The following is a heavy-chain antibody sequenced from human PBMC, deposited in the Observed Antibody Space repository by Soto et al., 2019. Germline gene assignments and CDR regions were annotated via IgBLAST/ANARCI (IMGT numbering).Heavy chain of an antibody. CDR1: GFTFSSYG. V-gene: IGHV3-30*18. D-gene: IGHD3-22*01. Sequence: PGGSLRLSCAASGFTFSSYGMHWVRQAPGKGLEWVAVISYDGSNKYYADSVKGRFTISRDNSKNTLYLQMNSLRAEDTAVYYCAKDRYYYDSSGLLPFWGQGTLVTVSS. CDR3: AKDRYYYDSSGLLPF. J-gene: IGHJ4*02. CDR2: ISYDGSNK.